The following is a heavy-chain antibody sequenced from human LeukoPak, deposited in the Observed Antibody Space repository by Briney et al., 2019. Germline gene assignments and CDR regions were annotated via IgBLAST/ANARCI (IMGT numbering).Heavy chain of an antibody. CDR2: IYSSGST. J-gene: IGHJ5*02. Sequence: SETLSLTCSVSGASISSGNNYWGWLRPPPGKTLEWIGSIYSSGSTYYNPSLKSRVIIIIDTPKNHFSLTLSSVTAADTAVYYCARGRPGLLRYFDWTQNLEDNWFDPWGQGTLVTVSS. CDR3: ARGRPGLLRYFDWTQNLEDNWFDP. D-gene: IGHD3-9*01. CDR1: GASISSGNNY. V-gene: IGHV4-39*07.